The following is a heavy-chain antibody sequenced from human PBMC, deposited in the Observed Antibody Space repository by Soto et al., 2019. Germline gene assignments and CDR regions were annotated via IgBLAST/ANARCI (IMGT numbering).Heavy chain of an antibody. CDR2: ISSGGDT. D-gene: IGHD3-10*01. J-gene: IGHJ6*04. V-gene: IGHV3-23*01. CDR3: ARYTGSGSYYNVVGRSGHV. Sequence: GGSLRLSCAASGFTFSGYAMSWVSQAPGKGQEWVSHISSGGDTYYADYVKGRFTISRDNFKNTLYLQMNSLRAEDTSVYYFARYTGSGSYYNVVGRSGHVWGKGTTVTVSS. CDR1: GFTFSGYA.